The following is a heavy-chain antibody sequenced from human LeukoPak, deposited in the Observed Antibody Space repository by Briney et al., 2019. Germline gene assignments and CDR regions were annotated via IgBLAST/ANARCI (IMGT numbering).Heavy chain of an antibody. CDR3: ARGPPPDFDY. V-gene: IGHV4-4*07. J-gene: IGHJ4*02. Sequence: SETLSFTCTVSGDSTSSYYWSWIRQPAGKGLEWIGRIHPSGSTNYNPSLKSRVTLSVDTSKNQFSLKLSSVTAADTAVYYCARGPPPDFDYWGRGTLVTVSS. CDR2: IHPSGST. CDR1: GDSTSSYY.